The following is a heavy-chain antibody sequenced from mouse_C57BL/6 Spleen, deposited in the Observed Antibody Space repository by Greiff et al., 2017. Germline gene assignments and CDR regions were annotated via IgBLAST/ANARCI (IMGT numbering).Heavy chain of an antibody. J-gene: IGHJ3*01. CDR3: ATSLITTVVAPAY. CDR1: GYTFTSYG. D-gene: IGHD1-1*01. V-gene: IGHV1-81*01. Sequence: VKLQESGAELARPGASVKLSCKASGYTFTSYGISWVKQRTGQGLEWIGEIYPRSGNTYYNEKFKGKATLTADKSSSTAYMELRSLTSEDSAVYFCATSLITTVVAPAYWGQGALVTVSA. CDR2: IYPRSGNT.